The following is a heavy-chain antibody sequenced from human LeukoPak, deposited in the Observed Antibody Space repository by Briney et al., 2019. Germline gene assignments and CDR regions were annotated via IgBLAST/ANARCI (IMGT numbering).Heavy chain of an antibody. CDR2: INPNSGAT. V-gene: IGHV1-2*02. CDR1: GYTFTAYY. J-gene: IGHJ4*02. CDR3: ARTEVVVAAEFDY. D-gene: IGHD2-15*01. Sequence: GASVRVSCKASGYTFTAYYIHWVRQAPGQGLEWMGWINPNSGATNYAQKFQDRVTVTRDTSVGTAYMELSRLRSDDTAVYYCARTEVVVAAEFDYWGQGTLVTVSS.